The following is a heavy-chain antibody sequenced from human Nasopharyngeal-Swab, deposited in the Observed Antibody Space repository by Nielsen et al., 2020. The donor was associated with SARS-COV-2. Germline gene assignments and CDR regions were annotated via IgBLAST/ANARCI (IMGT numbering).Heavy chain of an antibody. CDR2: IDPSDSYT. CDR1: GYSFTSYW. V-gene: IGHV5-10-1*01. Sequence: GESLKISCQGSGYSFTSYWISWVRQMPGKGLEWMGRIDPSDSYTNYSPSFQGHVTISADKSISTAYLQWSSLKASDTAMYYCARPGYSAWYFDLWGRGTLVTVSS. D-gene: IGHD1-1*01. CDR3: ARPGYSAWYFDL. J-gene: IGHJ2*01.